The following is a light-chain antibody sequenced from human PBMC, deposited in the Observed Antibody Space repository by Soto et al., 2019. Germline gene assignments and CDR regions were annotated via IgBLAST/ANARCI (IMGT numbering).Light chain of an antibody. CDR3: QQYNSYPIT. CDR1: QSISSW. Sequence: PSTLSASVGDRVTITCRASQSISSWLAWYXXKXGXXXKXXXYDASSLESGVPSRFSGSGYGTEFTLTISSLQPDDFATYYCQQYNSYPITFGQGTRLEIK. CDR2: DAS. J-gene: IGKJ5*01. V-gene: IGKV1-5*01.